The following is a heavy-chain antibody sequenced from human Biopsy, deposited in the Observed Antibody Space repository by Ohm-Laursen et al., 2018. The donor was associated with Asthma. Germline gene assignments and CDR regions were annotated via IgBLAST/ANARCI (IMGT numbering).Heavy chain of an antibody. J-gene: IGHJ4*02. CDR1: GFAVSRDH. Sequence: SLRLSCTASGFAVSRDHMFWVRQAPGKGLEWVSVIYSGGTSHTADSVRGRFTIYRDYSKNTLYLQMHSLRAEDTAVYYCARGGSSNWSHYYFDYWGQGTLVTVSS. CDR3: ARGGSSNWSHYYFDY. V-gene: IGHV3-53*01. CDR2: IYSGGTS. D-gene: IGHD2-2*01.